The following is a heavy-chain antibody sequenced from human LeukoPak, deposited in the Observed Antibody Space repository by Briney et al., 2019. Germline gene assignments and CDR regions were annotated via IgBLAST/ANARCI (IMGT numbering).Heavy chain of an antibody. Sequence: PSETLSLNCAVYGGSFSGYYWSWIRQPPGKGLEWIGEINHSGSTNYNPSLKSRVTISVDTSKNQFSLKLSSVTAADTAVYYCARGRLWFGELFGNWFDPWGQGTLVTVSS. CDR3: ARGRLWFGELFGNWFDP. CDR2: INHSGST. V-gene: IGHV4-34*01. J-gene: IGHJ5*02. D-gene: IGHD3-10*01. CDR1: GGSFSGYY.